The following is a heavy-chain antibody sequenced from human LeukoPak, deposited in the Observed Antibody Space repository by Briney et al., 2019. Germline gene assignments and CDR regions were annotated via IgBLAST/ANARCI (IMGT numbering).Heavy chain of an antibody. V-gene: IGHV3-30*18. CDR3: VKDGTI. Sequence: GRSLRLSCAASGFTFSSYGMHWVRQAPGKGLEWVAVISYDGSNKYYADSVKGRFTISRDNSKNTLFLQVNSLRADDTAVYFCVKDGTIWGRGTLVTVSS. CDR2: ISYDGSNK. CDR1: GFTFSSYG. D-gene: IGHD5-24*01. J-gene: IGHJ4*02.